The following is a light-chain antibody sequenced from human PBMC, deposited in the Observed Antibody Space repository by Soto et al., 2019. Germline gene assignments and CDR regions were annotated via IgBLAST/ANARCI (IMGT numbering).Light chain of an antibody. CDR3: AAWDDTLNGYV. V-gene: IGLV1-44*01. Sequence: QSALTQPPSASGTAGQRVTISCSGSTSNIGRNTENWYQQLPGTAPQTLIYSNNQRPSGVPDRFSGSKSGTSGALAISGVLSEDEDDYYCAAWDDTLNGYVFGAGTKLTVL. CDR1: TSNIGRNT. J-gene: IGLJ1*01. CDR2: SNN.